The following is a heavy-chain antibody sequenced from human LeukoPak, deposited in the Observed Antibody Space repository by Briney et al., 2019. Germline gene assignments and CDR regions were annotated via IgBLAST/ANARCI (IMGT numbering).Heavy chain of an antibody. V-gene: IGHV3-21*01. J-gene: IGHJ6*02. CDR2: ISSSGSYR. CDR1: GFTFSSYS. CDR3: ARIYYYAMDV. Sequence: GGSLRLSCAASGFTFSSYSMNWVRQAPGKGLEWVSSISSSGSYRYYADSLKGRFTISRDNAQNSLYLQMNSLRAEDTAVYYCARIYYYAMDVWGQGTTVTVSS.